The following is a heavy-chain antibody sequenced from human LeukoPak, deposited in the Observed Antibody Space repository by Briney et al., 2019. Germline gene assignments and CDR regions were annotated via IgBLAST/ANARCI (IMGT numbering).Heavy chain of an antibody. CDR1: GYSFTNYW. CDR3: ASSSGYYYAHDAFDI. V-gene: IGHV5-51*01. D-gene: IGHD3-22*01. J-gene: IGHJ3*02. CDR2: IYPGDSDT. Sequence: GESLKISCRGSGYSFTNYWIGWVRQMPGKGLEWMGIIYPGDSDTRYSPSFQGQVTISADKSVSTAYLQWSSLKASDTAMYYCASSSGYYYAHDAFDIWGQGTMVTVSS.